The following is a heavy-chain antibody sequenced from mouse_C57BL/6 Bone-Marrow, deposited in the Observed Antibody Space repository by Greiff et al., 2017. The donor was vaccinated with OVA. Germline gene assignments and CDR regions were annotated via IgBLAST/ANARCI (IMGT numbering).Heavy chain of an antibody. V-gene: IGHV1-4*01. CDR3: ARWGCELSY. CDR1: GYTFTSYT. Sequence: QVQLQQSGAELARPGASVKMSCKASGYTFTSYTMHWVKQRPGQGLEWIGYINTSSGYTKYNQKFKDKATLTADKYSSTAYMQLSSLTSEDSAVDDCARWGCELSYWGQGTLVTVSA. CDR2: INTSSGYT. J-gene: IGHJ3*01.